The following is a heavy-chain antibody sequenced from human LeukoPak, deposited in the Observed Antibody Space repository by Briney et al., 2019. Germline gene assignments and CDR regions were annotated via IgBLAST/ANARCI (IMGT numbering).Heavy chain of an antibody. V-gene: IGHV5-51*01. D-gene: IGHD3-3*01. CDR1: GYSFTSYW. CDR3: ARVRFLEWLSTLDAFDI. J-gene: IGHJ3*02. Sequence: GESLKISCKGSGYSFTSYWIGWVRQMPGKGLEWMGIIYPGDSDTRYSPSFQGQVTISADKSISTAYLQWSSLKASDTAMYYCARVRFLEWLSTLDAFDIWGQGTMVTVSS. CDR2: IYPGDSDT.